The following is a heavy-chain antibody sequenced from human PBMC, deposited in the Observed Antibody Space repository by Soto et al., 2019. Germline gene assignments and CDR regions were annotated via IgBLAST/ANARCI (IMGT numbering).Heavy chain of an antibody. Sequence: GSLRLSCTASGFSVSDYSVNWVRQAPGKGLEWISYISSTGDLTLYADSVKGRFTIARDIAKNSLYVQMDSLRDEDSAVYYCATWAIAVGGEGFWGQGSLVTVSS. V-gene: IGHV3-48*02. CDR3: ATWAIAVGGEGF. D-gene: IGHD2-21*01. CDR2: ISSTGDLT. CDR1: GFSVSDYS. J-gene: IGHJ4*02.